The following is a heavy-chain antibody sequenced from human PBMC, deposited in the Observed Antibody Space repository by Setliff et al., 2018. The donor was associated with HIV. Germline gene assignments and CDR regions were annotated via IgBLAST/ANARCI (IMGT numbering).Heavy chain of an antibody. CDR2: IIPIFETT. D-gene: IGHD3-10*01. V-gene: IGHV1-69*06. CDR3: ARGQGVHFWVNDAFDI. CDR1: GYTFTSYG. Sequence: SVKVSCKASGYTFTSYGISWVRQAPGQGLEWLGGIIPIFETTNYAQKFQGRVTITADKSTSTIYMELSSLRSDDTAVYYCARGQGVHFWVNDAFDIWGQGTMVTVSS. J-gene: IGHJ3*02.